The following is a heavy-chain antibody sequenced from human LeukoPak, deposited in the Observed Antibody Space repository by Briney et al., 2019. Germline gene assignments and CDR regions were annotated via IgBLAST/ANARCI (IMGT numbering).Heavy chain of an antibody. D-gene: IGHD5-24*01. V-gene: IGHV6-1*01. J-gene: IGHJ4*02. Sequence: SQTLSLTCAISGDSVSSNSAAWNWIRQSPSRGLEWLGRTYYRSKWYTDYAVSVKSRIIVNPDTSKNHFSLQLNSVTPEDTAVYYCASQRWLQSSFDYWGQGTLVTVSS. CDR2: TYYRSKWYT. CDR3: ASQRWLQSSFDY. CDR1: GDSVSSNSAA.